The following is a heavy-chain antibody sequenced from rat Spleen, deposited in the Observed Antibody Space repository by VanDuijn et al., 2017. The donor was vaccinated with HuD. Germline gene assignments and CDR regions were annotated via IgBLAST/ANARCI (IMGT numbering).Heavy chain of an antibody. Sequence: EVQLVESGGGLVQPGRSLKLSCAASGFTFSDYYMAWVRQAPKKGLEWVASISYEGSSTYYGDSVKGRFTISRDNAKSTLYLQMNSLRSEDTATYYCARHGVPGHERFAYWGQGTLVTVSS. J-gene: IGHJ3*01. V-gene: IGHV5-22*01. D-gene: IGHD1-4*01. CDR3: ARHGVPGHERFAY. CDR1: GFTFSDYY. CDR2: ISYEGSST.